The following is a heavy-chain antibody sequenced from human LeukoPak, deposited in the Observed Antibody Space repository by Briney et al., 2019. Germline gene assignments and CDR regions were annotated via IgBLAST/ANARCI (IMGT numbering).Heavy chain of an antibody. J-gene: IGHJ4*02. D-gene: IGHD4-17*01. V-gene: IGHV3-7*01. CDR2: IKQDGSEK. CDR3: AARHRTYYGDLFDY. Sequence: GGSLRLSCAASGFTFSSCWMSWVRQAPGKGLEWVANIKQDGSEKYYVDSVKGRFTISRDNAKNSLYLQMNSVRAEDTAVYYCAARHRTYYGDLFDYWGQGTLVTVSS. CDR1: GFTFSSCW.